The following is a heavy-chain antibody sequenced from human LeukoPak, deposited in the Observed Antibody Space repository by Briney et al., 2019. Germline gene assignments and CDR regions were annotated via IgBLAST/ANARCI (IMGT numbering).Heavy chain of an antibody. J-gene: IGHJ4*02. CDR1: GFSLSSFW. D-gene: IGHD3-9*01. Sequence: GGSLRLSCVASGFSLSSFWMNWVRQAPGKGLEWVASIKKDGSEKHYVDSVKARFTISRDNAKNSLYLEMNSLRVEDTAVYYCARDRGLRYFDSFDYWGQGALVTVSS. CDR3: ARDRGLRYFDSFDY. CDR2: IKKDGSEK. V-gene: IGHV3-7*03.